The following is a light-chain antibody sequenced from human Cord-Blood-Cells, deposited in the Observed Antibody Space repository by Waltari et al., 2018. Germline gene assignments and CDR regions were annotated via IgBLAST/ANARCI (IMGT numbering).Light chain of an antibody. CDR2: DVS. Sequence: QSALTQPASVSGSPGPSITISCTGTSSDVGGYNYVSWYQQHPGKAPKLMIYDVSNRPAGVSNRCSGYKSGNTASLTISGLQDEDEADYYCSSYTSSSTLYVCGTGTKVTVL. V-gene: IGLV2-14*03. J-gene: IGLJ1*01. CDR1: SSDVGGYNY. CDR3: SSYTSSSTLYV.